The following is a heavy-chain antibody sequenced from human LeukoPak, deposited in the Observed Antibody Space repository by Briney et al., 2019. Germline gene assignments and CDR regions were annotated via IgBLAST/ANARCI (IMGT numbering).Heavy chain of an antibody. CDR1: GFAFDEHG. J-gene: IGHJ4*02. V-gene: IGHV3-20*04. D-gene: IGHD2-2*01. CDR3: ARAPITSPFYFDS. CDR2: INWSGGST. Sequence: PGGSLRLSCTASGFAFDEHGMSWVRQVPGKGLEWVSGINWSGGSTGYADPLRGRFTISRDNAKNSLHLQMDSLRAEDTALYYCARAPITSPFYFDSWGQGTLVTVSS.